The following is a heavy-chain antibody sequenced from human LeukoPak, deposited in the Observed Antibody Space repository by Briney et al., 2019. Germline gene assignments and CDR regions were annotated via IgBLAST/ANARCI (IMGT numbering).Heavy chain of an antibody. Sequence: SQTLSLTCAISGDSVSSSRAGRNWIRQSPSRGLEWLGRTYYRTKWYNDYAVSLKSRITIVADTSKNKISVQLNSVTPEDTAVYYCAKDALKGGVAARYGMDVWGQGTTVTVSS. CDR2: TYYRTKWYN. D-gene: IGHD2-15*01. V-gene: IGHV6-1*01. CDR1: GDSVSSSRAG. CDR3: AKDALKGGVAARYGMDV. J-gene: IGHJ6*02.